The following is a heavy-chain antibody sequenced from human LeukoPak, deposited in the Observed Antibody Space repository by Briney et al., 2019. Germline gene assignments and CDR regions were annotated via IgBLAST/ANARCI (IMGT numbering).Heavy chain of an antibody. CDR2: IHSSGST. CDR3: ARDVYDSSGYYLLGDN. D-gene: IGHD3-22*01. V-gene: IGHV4-59*01. J-gene: IGHJ4*02. Sequence: PSETLSLTCTVSGGSIGDFYWSWIRQSPGKGLEWLGYIHSSGSTHYNPSLKSRVTISLDTSKKQFSLKLSSVTAADTALYYCARDVYDSSGYYLLGDNWGQGTLVTVSS. CDR1: GGSIGDFY.